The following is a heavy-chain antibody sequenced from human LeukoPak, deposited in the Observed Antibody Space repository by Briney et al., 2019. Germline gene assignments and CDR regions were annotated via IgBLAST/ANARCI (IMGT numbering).Heavy chain of an antibody. Sequence: PSETLSLTCAVSDGSITISNWWNLVRQPPGKGLEWIGEIYHSGATNYSPSLKSRVTMSMNSSKNQFSLKLTSVTAADTAVYYCARRGDYGDYPFDYWGQGILVTVSS. CDR3: ARRGDYGDYPFDY. CDR2: IYHSGAT. V-gene: IGHV4-4*02. CDR1: DGSITISNW. J-gene: IGHJ4*02. D-gene: IGHD4-17*01.